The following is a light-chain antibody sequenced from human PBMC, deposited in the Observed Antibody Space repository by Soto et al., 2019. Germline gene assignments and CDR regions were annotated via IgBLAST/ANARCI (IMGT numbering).Light chain of an antibody. J-gene: IGKJ1*01. CDR1: QSISSW. CDR2: KAL. Sequence: DIQMTQSPATLSASVGDRVTITCRASQSISSWLAWYQQKPGQAPKLLIYKALSLESGVTSRFRCSVSGTEFTLTSSSLQPDDFATYYCQQFHSFSPTFGQGTKVEMK. CDR3: QQFHSFSPT. V-gene: IGKV1-5*03.